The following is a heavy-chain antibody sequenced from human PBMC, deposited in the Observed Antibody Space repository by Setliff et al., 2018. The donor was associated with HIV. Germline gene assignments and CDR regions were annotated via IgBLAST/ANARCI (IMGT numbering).Heavy chain of an antibody. D-gene: IGHD4-17*01. J-gene: IGHJ4*02. CDR1: GGSISSNSYY. V-gene: IGHV4-61*09. CDR3: ARGKDYGGTIDY. Sequence: TSETLSLTCTVSGGSISSNSYYWSWIRQPAGKGLEWIGHIYITGNTNYNPSLKSRVTTSLDTSKNQFSLKLRYVTAADTAVYYCARGKDYGGTIDYWGQGTLVTVSS. CDR2: IYITGNT.